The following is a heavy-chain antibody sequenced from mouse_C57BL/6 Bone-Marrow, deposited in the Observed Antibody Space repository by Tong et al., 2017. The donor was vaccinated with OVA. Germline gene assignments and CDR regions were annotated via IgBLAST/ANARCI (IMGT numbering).Heavy chain of an antibody. CDR1: GFTFTDYY. Sequence: EVQLQESGGGLVQPGGSLSLSCAASGFTFTDYYMSWVRQPSGKALEWLGFIRNKANGYTTEYSASVKGRFTISRDNSQSILYLQMNALRAEGSATYYCARIITTVVPYFDYWGQGTTLTVSS. J-gene: IGHJ2*01. CDR3: ARIITTVVPYFDY. CDR2: IRNKANGYTT. V-gene: IGHV7-3*01. D-gene: IGHD1-1*01.